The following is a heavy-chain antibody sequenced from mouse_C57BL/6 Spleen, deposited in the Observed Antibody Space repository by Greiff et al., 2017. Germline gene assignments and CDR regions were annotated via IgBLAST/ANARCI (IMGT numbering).Heavy chain of an antibody. Sequence: VQLQQPGAELVRPGSSVKLSCKASGYTFTSYWMHWVKQRPIQGLEWIGNIDPSDSETHYNQKFKDKATLTVDKSSSTAYMQLSSLTSEDSAVYYCARGITTVVGNYFDYWGQGTTLTVSS. J-gene: IGHJ2*01. CDR3: ARGITTVVGNYFDY. D-gene: IGHD1-1*01. V-gene: IGHV1-52*01. CDR1: GYTFTSYW. CDR2: IDPSDSET.